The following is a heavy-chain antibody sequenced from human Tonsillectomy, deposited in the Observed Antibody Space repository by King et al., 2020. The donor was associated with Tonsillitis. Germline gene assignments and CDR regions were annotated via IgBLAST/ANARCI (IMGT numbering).Heavy chain of an antibody. CDR3: AKDTCSGGSCYSGVDY. Sequence: VQLVESGGGLVQPGRSLRLSCAASEFTFDDYAMHWVRQAPGKGLEWVSGISWNSGSIVYADSVKGRFTISRDNAKNSLYLQMNSLRAEDTALYYCAKDTCSGGSCYSGVDYWGQGTLVTVSS. CDR2: ISWNSGSI. V-gene: IGHV3-9*01. D-gene: IGHD2-15*01. J-gene: IGHJ4*02. CDR1: EFTFDDYA.